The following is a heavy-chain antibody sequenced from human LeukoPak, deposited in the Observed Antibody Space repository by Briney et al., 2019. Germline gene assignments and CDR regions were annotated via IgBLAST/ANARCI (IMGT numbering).Heavy chain of an antibody. J-gene: IGHJ4*02. V-gene: IGHV3-21*01. Sequence: PGGSLRLSCAASGFTFSSYSMNWVRQAPGKGLEWVSSISSSSSYIYYADSVKGRFTISRDNAKNSLYLQMNSLRAEDTAVYYCARVLGYSPSGYFDYWGRGTLVTVSS. D-gene: IGHD5-18*01. CDR2: ISSSSSYI. CDR3: ARVLGYSPSGYFDY. CDR1: GFTFSSYS.